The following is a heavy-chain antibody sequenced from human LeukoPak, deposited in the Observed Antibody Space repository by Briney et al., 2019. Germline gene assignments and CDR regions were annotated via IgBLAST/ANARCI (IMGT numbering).Heavy chain of an antibody. CDR2: INAGNGNT. D-gene: IGHD3-22*01. J-gene: IGHJ5*02. V-gene: IGHV1-3*01. Sequence: ASVKVSCKASGYTFTSYAMHWVRQAPGQRLEWMGWINAGNGNTKYSQEFQGRVTITRDTSASTAYMELSSLRSDDTAVYYCARGGTDYDNTAFPLLDPWGQGTLVAVSS. CDR3: ARGGTDYDNTAFPLLDP. CDR1: GYTFTSYA.